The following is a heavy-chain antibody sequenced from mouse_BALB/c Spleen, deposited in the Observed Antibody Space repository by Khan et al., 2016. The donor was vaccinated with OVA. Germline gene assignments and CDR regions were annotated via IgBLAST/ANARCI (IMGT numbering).Heavy chain of an antibody. Sequence: EVQLQQSGAELVKPAASLKLSCTASGYNIKDIYIHWVKQRPEKGLERIRRTDPANGNTKYDPKFQGKATITADTSSNTAYLQLSSLTSEDTAVYYCRISKINAWGQGTTLTVSS. V-gene: IGHV14-3*02. J-gene: IGHJ2*01. CDR2: TDPANGNT. CDR1: GYNIKDIY. CDR3: RISKINA.